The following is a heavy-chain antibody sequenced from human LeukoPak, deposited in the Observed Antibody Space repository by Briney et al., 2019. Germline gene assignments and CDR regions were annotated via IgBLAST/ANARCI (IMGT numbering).Heavy chain of an antibody. CDR2: INHSGST. J-gene: IGHJ4*02. CDR3: ARGGHILTVLDY. Sequence: SETLSLTCAVYGGSFSGYYWSWIRQPPGKGLEWIGEINHSGSTNYNPSLKSRVTISVDTSKNQFSLKLSSVTAADTAVYYCARGGHILTVLDYWGQGTLVTVSS. D-gene: IGHD3-9*01. V-gene: IGHV4-34*01. CDR1: GGSFSGYY.